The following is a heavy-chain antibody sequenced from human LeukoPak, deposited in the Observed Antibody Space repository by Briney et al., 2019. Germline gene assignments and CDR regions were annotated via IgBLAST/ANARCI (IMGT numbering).Heavy chain of an antibody. D-gene: IGHD3-10*01. CDR3: AGVLDYYGSGSYYYFDY. V-gene: IGHV1-8*02. J-gene: IGHJ4*02. CDR2: INPNSGNT. CDR1: GYTFTGYY. Sequence: ASVKVSCKASGYTFTGYYIHWVRQAPGQGLEWMGRINPNSGNTGYAQKFQGRVTMTRNTSISTAYMELSSLRSEDTAVYYCAGVLDYYGSGSYYYFDYWGQGTLVTVSS.